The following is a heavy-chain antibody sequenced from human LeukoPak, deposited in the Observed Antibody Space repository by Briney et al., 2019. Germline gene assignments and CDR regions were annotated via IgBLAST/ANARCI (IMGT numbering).Heavy chain of an antibody. J-gene: IGHJ4*02. D-gene: IGHD2-15*01. CDR2: INHSGST. V-gene: IGHV4-34*01. CDR1: GGSFSGYY. CDR3: ARGPGTCYYY. Sequence: PSETLSLTCAVYGGSFSGYYWSWIRQPPGKGLEWIGEINHSGSTNYNPSLKSRVTISIDTSKNQFSLKLSSVTAADTAVYYCARGPGTCYYYWGQGTLVTVSS.